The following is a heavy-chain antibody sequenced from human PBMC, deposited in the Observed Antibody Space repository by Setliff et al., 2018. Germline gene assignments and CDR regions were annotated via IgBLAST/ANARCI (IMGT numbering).Heavy chain of an antibody. CDR3: ARTSTGRYFDF. D-gene: IGHD2-2*01. CDR2: IFYSGTT. CDR1: DFSVGSVYY. V-gene: IGHV4-38-2*01. Sequence: SETLSLTCAVSDFSVGSVYYWGWIRQPPGRGLEWIANIFYSGTTHYSPSFESRVTMSVDTSKNQVSLKLSSVTAADSALYYCARTSTGRYFDFWGRGTLVTVSS. J-gene: IGHJ2*01.